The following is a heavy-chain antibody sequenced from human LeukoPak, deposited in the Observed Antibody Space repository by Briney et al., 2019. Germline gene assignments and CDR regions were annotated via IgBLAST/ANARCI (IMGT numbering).Heavy chain of an antibody. Sequence: SETLSLTCTVSGGSISGDYWSWIRQPAGTGLEWIGRIYTSGSTNYNPSLKSRVTMSVDTSKNQFSLKLSSVTAADTAVYYCARAPQQLVRVGRAYYYYYMDVWGKGTTVTISS. CDR1: GGSISGDY. J-gene: IGHJ6*03. CDR2: IYTSGST. D-gene: IGHD6-13*01. CDR3: ARAPQQLVRVGRAYYYYYMDV. V-gene: IGHV4-4*07.